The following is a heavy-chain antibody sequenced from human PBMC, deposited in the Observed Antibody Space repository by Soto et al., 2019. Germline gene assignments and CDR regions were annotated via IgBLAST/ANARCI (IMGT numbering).Heavy chain of an antibody. Sequence: SLTCTVSGGSISSSSYYWGWIRQPPGKGLEWIGSIYYSGSTYYNPSLKSRVTISVDTSKNQFSLKLSSVTAADTAVYYCAAQYIAAADLNWFDPWGQGTLVTVSS. CDR3: AAQYIAAADLNWFDP. CDR1: GGSISSSSYY. CDR2: IYYSGST. J-gene: IGHJ5*02. V-gene: IGHV4-39*01. D-gene: IGHD6-13*01.